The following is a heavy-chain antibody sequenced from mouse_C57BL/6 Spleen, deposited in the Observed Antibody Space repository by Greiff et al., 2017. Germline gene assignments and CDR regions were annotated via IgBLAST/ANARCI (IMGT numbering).Heavy chain of an antibody. Sequence: VQLQQSGAELARPGASVKMSCKASGYTFTSYTMHWVKQRPGQGLEWIGYINPSSGYTKYNQKFKDKATLTADKSSSTAYMQLSILTSEDSAVYYCARCTMDTTGAMDYWGQGTSLTVSS. J-gene: IGHJ4*01. CDR3: ARCTMDTTGAMDY. CDR1: GYTFTSYT. D-gene: IGHD2-2*01. V-gene: IGHV1-4*01. CDR2: INPSSGYT.